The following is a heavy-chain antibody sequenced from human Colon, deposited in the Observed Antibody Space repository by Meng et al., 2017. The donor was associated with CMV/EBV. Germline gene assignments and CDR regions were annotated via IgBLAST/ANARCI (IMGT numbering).Heavy chain of an antibody. J-gene: IGHJ6*02. Sequence: LSLTCAASGFTFSNYAMSWVRQAPGKGLEWVSAISGSGGTRDYADSVKGRFTMSRDNSENTVYLQMNSLRAEDTAVYYCAKDSQQQLVLTLYYYYGMDVWGQGTTVTVSS. CDR2: ISGSGGTR. D-gene: IGHD6-13*01. V-gene: IGHV3-23*01. CDR1: GFTFSNYA. CDR3: AKDSQQQLVLTLYYYYGMDV.